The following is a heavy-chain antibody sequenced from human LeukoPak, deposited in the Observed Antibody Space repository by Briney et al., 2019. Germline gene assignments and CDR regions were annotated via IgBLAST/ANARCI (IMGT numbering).Heavy chain of an antibody. CDR3: ARHFAYSSSSYFDY. CDR2: VYYTGST. J-gene: IGHJ4*02. V-gene: IGHV4-59*08. D-gene: IGHD6-6*01. CDR1: GGSVSNYY. Sequence: PLETLSLTCSVSGGSVSNYYWSWIRQPPGKGLEWIGYVYYTGSTNYNPSLKSRVTMFEDKSKNQFSLRLYSVTVADTAVYYCARHFAYSSSSYFDYWGQGSLVTVSS.